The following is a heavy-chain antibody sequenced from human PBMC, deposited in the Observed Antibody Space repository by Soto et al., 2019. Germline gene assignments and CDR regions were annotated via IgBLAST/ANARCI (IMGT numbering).Heavy chain of an antibody. CDR2: ISSSSSTI. D-gene: IGHD2-15*01. CDR3: ARDSVDCSGGSCYSGVHYYYYGMDV. CDR1: GFTFSSYS. Sequence: EVQLVESGGGLVQPGGSLRLSCAASGFTFSSYSMNWVRQAPGKGLEWVSYISSSSSTIYYADSVKGRFTISRDNAKNSLYLQMNSLRDEDTAVYYCARDSVDCSGGSCYSGVHYYYYGMDVWGQRTTVTVSS. V-gene: IGHV3-48*02. J-gene: IGHJ6*02.